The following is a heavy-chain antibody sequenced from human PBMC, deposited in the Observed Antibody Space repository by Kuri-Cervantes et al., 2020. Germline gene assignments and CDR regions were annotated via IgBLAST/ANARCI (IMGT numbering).Heavy chain of an antibody. CDR1: GGSISSSSYY. Sequence: GSLRLSCTVPGGSISSSSYYWGWIRQPPGKGLEWIGSIYYSGSTYYNPSLKSRVTISVDTSKNQFSLKLSSVTAADTAVYYCARVWKWVVVAATRGWFDPWGQGTLVTVSS. V-gene: IGHV4-39*01. CDR3: ARVWKWVVVAATRGWFDP. J-gene: IGHJ5*02. CDR2: IYYSGST. D-gene: IGHD2-15*01.